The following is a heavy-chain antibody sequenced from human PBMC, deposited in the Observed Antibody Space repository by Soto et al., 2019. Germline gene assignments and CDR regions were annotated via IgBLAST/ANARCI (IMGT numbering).Heavy chain of an antibody. Sequence: EVQLVESGGGLVQPGGSLRLSCAASGFTFSSYWIHWVRQAPGKGLVWVSRIKGDGSRTDYADSVKGRFTISRDNAKNTVYLKMNSLREEDTTVYYCAREPPGYYGMDVWGQGTTVTVSS. V-gene: IGHV3-74*01. J-gene: IGHJ6*02. CDR1: GFTFSSYW. CDR2: IKGDGSRT. CDR3: AREPPGYYGMDV.